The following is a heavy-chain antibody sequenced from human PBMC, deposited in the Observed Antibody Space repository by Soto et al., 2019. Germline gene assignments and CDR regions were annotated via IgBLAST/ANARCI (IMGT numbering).Heavy chain of an antibody. CDR2: VTSNGGRT. CDR1: GITFNNYA. V-gene: IGHV3-23*01. Sequence: EVQLLESGGDLVQPGGSLRLSCAATGITFNNYAMSWVRQAPGRWLEWVSAVTSNGGRTYYADSVNGRFAISRDNSNNTRYLQMNSLKVEDTAVYYCAKLPTTRSSFDSWGQGTLVTLSS. CDR3: AKLPTTRSSFDS. D-gene: IGHD6-6*01. J-gene: IGHJ4*02.